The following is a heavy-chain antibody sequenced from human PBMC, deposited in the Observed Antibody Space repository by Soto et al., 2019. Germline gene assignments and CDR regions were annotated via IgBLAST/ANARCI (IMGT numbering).Heavy chain of an antibody. CDR3: TTTAYYDYIWGSYRFDY. J-gene: IGHJ4*02. D-gene: IGHD3-16*02. Sequence: PGGSLRLSCAASGFTFSNAWMSWVRQAPGKVLDWVGRIKSKTDGGTTDYAAPVKGRFTISRDDSKNTLYLQMNSLKTEDTAVYYCTTTAYYDYIWGSYRFDYWGQGTLDTVSS. CDR1: GFTFSNAW. CDR2: IKSKTDGGTT. V-gene: IGHV3-15*01.